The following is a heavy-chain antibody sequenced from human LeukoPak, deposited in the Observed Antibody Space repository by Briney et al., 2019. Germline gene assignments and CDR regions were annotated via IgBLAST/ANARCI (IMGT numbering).Heavy chain of an antibody. CDR1: GYTFIDYF. J-gene: IGHJ3*02. CDR2: INPNRSET. CDR3: ARAVSGTLGVAFDM. V-gene: IGHV1-2*02. Sequence: ASVKVSCKASGYTFIDYFIHWMRQTPGQGLEWLGFINPNRSETRYAQKFQGRVTLTRDTAAYMELSSLKYDETAVYYCARAVSGTLGVAFDMWGQGTAVTVSS. D-gene: IGHD1-14*01.